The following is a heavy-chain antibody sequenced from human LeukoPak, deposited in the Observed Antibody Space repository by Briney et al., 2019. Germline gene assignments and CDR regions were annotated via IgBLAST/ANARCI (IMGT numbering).Heavy chain of an antibody. D-gene: IGHD1-26*01. CDR2: ISAYNGNT. Sequence: ASVKVSCKASGYTFTSYGISWVRQAPGQGLEWMGCISAYNGNTNYAQKLQGRVTMTTDTSTSTPYIELRSLRPDDTVVYYCARALLNAFDMWGQGTMVTVSS. CDR3: ARALLNAFDM. CDR1: GYTFTSYG. J-gene: IGHJ3*02. V-gene: IGHV1-18*01.